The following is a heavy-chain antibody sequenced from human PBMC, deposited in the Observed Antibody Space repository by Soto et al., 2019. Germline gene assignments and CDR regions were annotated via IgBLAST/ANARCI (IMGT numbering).Heavy chain of an antibody. D-gene: IGHD3-3*01. V-gene: IGHV4-59*01. CDR2: IYYSGST. CDR3: ARDRSVFGVVMGYFDY. CDR1: GGSISSYY. J-gene: IGHJ4*02. Sequence: SSETLSLTCTVSGGSISSYYWSWIRQPPGKGLEWIGYIYYSGSTNYNPSLKSRVTISVDTSKNQFSLKLSSVTAADTAVYYCARDRSVFGVVMGYFDYWGQGTLVTVSS.